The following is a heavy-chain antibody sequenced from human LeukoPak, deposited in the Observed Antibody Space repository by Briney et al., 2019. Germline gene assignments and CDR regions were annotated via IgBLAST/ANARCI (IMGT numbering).Heavy chain of an antibody. V-gene: IGHV3-21*01. CDR3: ARAYNWNDPSPFDY. Sequence: GGSLRLSCAASGFTFSSYSMNWVRPAPGKGLEWVSSISSSSSYIYYADSVKGRFTISRDNAKNSLYLQMNSLRAEDTAVYYCARAYNWNDPSPFDYWGQGTLVTVSS. CDR1: GFTFSSYS. J-gene: IGHJ4*02. CDR2: ISSSSSYI. D-gene: IGHD1-1*01.